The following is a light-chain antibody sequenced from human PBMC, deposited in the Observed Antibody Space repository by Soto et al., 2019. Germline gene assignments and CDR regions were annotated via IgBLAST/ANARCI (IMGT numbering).Light chain of an antibody. J-gene: IGLJ1*01. CDR3: CSYAGTYTFYV. V-gene: IGLV2-11*01. CDR1: SSDVGGYDL. Sequence: QSALTQPRSVSGSPGQSGTISCTGTSSDVGGYDLVSWYQQHPGKAPKLMIYDVTKRPSGVPDRFSGSRSGNTASLTVSGLQAEDDADYYCCSYAGTYTFYVFGTGTKLTVL. CDR2: DVT.